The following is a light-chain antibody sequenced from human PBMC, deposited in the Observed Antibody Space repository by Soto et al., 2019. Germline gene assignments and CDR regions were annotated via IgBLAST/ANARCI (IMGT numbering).Light chain of an antibody. CDR1: QSIGGW. CDR3: LQDHDDSWT. J-gene: IGKJ1*01. CDR2: AAS. Sequence: DIQMTQSPSTLSASVGDRVTISCRASQSIGGWLAWYQQKPGKAPRLLIYAASNLQSGVPSRFRGSRSGTEFTLTVSSLQPEDFATYYCLQDHDDSWTFGQGTKVDIK. V-gene: IGKV1-5*01.